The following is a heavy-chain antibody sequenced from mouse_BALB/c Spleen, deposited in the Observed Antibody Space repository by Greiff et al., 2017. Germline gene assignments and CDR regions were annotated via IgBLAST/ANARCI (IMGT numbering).Heavy chain of an antibody. J-gene: IGHJ4*01. CDR3: ARRNYDYDGDMDY. Sequence: EVKVEESGGGLVQPGGSRKLSCAASGFTFSSFGMHWVRQAPEKGLEWVAYISSGSSTIYYADTVKGRFTISRDNPKNTLFLQMTSLRSEDTAMYYCARRNYDYDGDMDYWGQGTSVTVSS. V-gene: IGHV5-17*02. CDR1: GFTFSSFG. D-gene: IGHD2-4*01. CDR2: ISSGSSTI.